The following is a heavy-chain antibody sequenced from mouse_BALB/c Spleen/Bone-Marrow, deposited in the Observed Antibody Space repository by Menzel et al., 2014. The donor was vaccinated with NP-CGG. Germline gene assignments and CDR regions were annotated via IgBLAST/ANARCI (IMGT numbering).Heavy chain of an antibody. CDR2: IYPGDGDT. D-gene: IGHD2-2*01. CDR3: AKVTTGFAY. J-gene: IGHJ3*01. Sequence: VHLVESGAELVRPGSSVKISCKASGYAFSTYWMTWVKQRPGQGLEWIGQIYPGDGDTKYNGKFKGKATLTADKSSSTAYMQLSSLTSEDSAVYFRAKVTTGFAYWGQGTLVTVSA. V-gene: IGHV1-80*01. CDR1: GYAFSTYW.